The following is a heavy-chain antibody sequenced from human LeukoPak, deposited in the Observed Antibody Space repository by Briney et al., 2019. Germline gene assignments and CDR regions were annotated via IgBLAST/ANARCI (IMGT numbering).Heavy chain of an antibody. D-gene: IGHD6-19*01. CDR1: GFTFSDYY. CDR2: ISSRGDTI. Sequence: GGSLRLSCTASGFTFSDYYMTWIRQAPGKGLEWVSYISSRGDTIYYADSVKGRFTISRDNAKNSLYLQMNSLRAGDTAVYYCARDKYNSGAYGDFVHWGQGTLVTVSS. CDR3: ARDKYNSGAYGDFVH. V-gene: IGHV3-11*04. J-gene: IGHJ4*02.